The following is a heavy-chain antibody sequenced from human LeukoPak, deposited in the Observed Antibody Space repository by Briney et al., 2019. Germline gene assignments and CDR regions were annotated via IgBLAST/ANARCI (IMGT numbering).Heavy chain of an antibody. J-gene: IGHJ5*02. V-gene: IGHV4-34*01. Sequence: SETLSLTCAVYGGSFSGYYWSWIRQPPGKGLEWIGEINHSESTNYNPSLKSRVTISVDTSKNQFSLKLSSVTAADTAVYYCARASTYYDFWSGYYGYNWFDPWGQGTLVTVSS. CDR3: ARASTYYDFWSGYYGYNWFDP. CDR2: INHSEST. CDR1: GGSFSGYY. D-gene: IGHD3-3*01.